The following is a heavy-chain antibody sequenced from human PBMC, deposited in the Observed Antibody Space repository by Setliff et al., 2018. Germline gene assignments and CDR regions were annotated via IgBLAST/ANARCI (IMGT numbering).Heavy chain of an antibody. J-gene: IGHJ4*02. CDR3: ARAQNIFAGNLDS. Sequence: GGSLRLSCAASGFVFGTYGMHWVRQAPGKGLEWLAVTSYDGKNNYYGDSVKGRFTISRDNSQNTVYLQMNALSGDDTALYFCARAQNIFAGNLDSWGQGTLVTVSS. V-gene: IGHV3-33*05. CDR2: TSYDGKNN. CDR1: GFVFGTYG.